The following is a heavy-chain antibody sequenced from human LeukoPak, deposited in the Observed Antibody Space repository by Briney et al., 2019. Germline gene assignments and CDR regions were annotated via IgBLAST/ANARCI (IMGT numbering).Heavy chain of an antibody. V-gene: IGHV4-34*01. CDR3: ARVRFWSGYPLTYMDV. J-gene: IGHJ6*03. Sequence: SETLSLTCAVYGGSFSGYYWSWIRQPPGKGLEWIGEINHSGSTNYNPSLKSRVTISVDTSKNQFSLKLSSVTAADTAVYYCARVRFWSGYPLTYMDVWGKGTTVTVSS. CDR2: INHSGST. D-gene: IGHD3-3*01. CDR1: GGSFSGYY.